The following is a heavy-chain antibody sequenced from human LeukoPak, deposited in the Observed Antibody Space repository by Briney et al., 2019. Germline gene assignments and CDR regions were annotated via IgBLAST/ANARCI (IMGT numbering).Heavy chain of an antibody. CDR3: AKNYYGSGSLDY. D-gene: IGHD3-10*01. Sequence: PSETLSLTCTVSGYSISSGYYWGWIRQPPGKGLEWIGSIYHSGSTYYNPSLKSRVTISVDTSKNQFSLKLSSVTAADTAVYYCAKNYYGSGSLDYWGQGTLVTVSS. V-gene: IGHV4-38-2*02. J-gene: IGHJ4*02. CDR2: IYHSGST. CDR1: GYSISSGYY.